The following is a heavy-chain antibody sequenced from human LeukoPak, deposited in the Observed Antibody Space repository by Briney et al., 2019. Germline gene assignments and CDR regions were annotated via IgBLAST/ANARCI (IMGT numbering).Heavy chain of an antibody. CDR1: GYTFTSYG. CDR2: ISAYNGNI. V-gene: IGHV1-18*01. J-gene: IGHJ6*03. CDR3: ARALSPGGWAAILSNYYYYMDV. Sequence: ASVKVSCKASGYTFTSYGISWVRQAPGQGLEWMGWISAYNGNINYAQKLQGRVTMTTDTSTSTAYMELRSLRSDDTAVYYCARALSPGGWAAILSNYYYYMDVWGKGTTVTVSS. D-gene: IGHD2-2*02.